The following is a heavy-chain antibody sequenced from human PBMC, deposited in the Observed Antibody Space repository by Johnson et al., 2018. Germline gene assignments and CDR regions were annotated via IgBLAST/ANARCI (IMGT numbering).Heavy chain of an antibody. Sequence: VQRGRSRRLSCAASGFPFSSYAMHWVRQAPGKGLEWVAVISYDGSNKYYADSVKGRFTISRDNSKNTLYLQMNSLRAEDTAVYYCAREAAVAGTRDAFDIWGQGTMVTVSS. V-gene: IGHV3-30-3*01. J-gene: IGHJ3*02. CDR3: AREAAVAGTRDAFDI. D-gene: IGHD6-19*01. CDR1: GFPFSSYA. CDR2: ISYDGSNK.